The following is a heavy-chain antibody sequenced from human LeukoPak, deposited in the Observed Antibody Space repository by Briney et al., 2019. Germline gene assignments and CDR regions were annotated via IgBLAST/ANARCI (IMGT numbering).Heavy chain of an antibody. J-gene: IGHJ2*01. CDR3: AKSGDYGWYFDL. CDR1: GFTFSSYG. V-gene: IGHV3-21*01. Sequence: GGSLRLSCAASGFTFSSYGMNWVRQAPGKGLEWVSSITSSSSYIYYADSVKGRFTISRDNSKNTLYLQMTSLRVEDTAVYYCAKSGDYGWYFDLWGRGTLVTVSS. D-gene: IGHD4-17*01. CDR2: ITSSSSYI.